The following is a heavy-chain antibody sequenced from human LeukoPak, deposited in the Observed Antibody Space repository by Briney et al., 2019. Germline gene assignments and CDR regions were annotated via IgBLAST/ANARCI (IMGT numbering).Heavy chain of an antibody. J-gene: IGHJ4*02. CDR1: GYTFTGYY. CDR3: ARGVTVSGTNGLDH. CDR2: INPNTGGT. D-gene: IGHD6-19*01. Sequence: ASEKVSCTASGYTFTGYYMHWVRQAPGQGREWVGWINPNTGGTNYAQKFQCKVTITRDTSISPAFTELRTLRPDHTAVFFSARGVTVSGTNGLDHWGQGTLVTGSS. V-gene: IGHV1-2*02.